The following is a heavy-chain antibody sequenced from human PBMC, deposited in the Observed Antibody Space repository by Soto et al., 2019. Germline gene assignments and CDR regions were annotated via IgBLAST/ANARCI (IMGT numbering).Heavy chain of an antibody. CDR2: ISNTASAE. J-gene: IGHJ6*04. CDR1: GFSFSDYS. Sequence: QVQLVESGGDLVKPGGSLRLSCVASGFSFSDYSMTWMRQAPGEGLEFVPYISNTASAEYDADSVKGRFTISRDNARNSVYLKMDCLRAEDAAVYSCARDFHQMLSHEHDSSYLDVWGTGTTVTVSS. D-gene: IGHD2-2*01. V-gene: IGHV3-11*01. CDR3: ARDFHQMLSHEHDSSYLDV.